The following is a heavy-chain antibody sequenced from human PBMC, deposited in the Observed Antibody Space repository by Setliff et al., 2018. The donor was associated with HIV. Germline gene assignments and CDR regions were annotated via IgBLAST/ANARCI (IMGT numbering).Heavy chain of an antibody. CDR1: GYTFTDHH. Sequence: ALVKVSCKASGYTFTDHHIHWMRQAPGHGLEWVGIVNPLLGLTSHSQKLQGRVTLTWDTSTNTVYMELTTLTSEDTAYYYCARAPYRSGWYGVDYWGQGTRLTVSS. CDR2: VNPLLGLT. J-gene: IGHJ4*02. D-gene: IGHD6-19*01. CDR3: ARAPYRSGWYGVDY. V-gene: IGHV1-46*04.